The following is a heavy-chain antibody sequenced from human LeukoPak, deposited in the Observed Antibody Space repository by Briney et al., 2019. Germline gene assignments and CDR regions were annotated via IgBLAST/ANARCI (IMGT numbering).Heavy chain of an antibody. J-gene: IGHJ4*02. V-gene: IGHV4-34*01. CDR3: ARAPDIIAARRGDYFDY. CDR1: GGSFSGYY. CDR2: INHSGST. Sequence: SETLSLTCAVYGGSFSGYYWSWIRQPPGKGLEWIGEINHSGSTNYNPSLKSRVTISVDTSKNQFPLKLSSVTAADTAVYYCARAPDIIAARRGDYFDYWGQGTLVTVSS. D-gene: IGHD6-6*01.